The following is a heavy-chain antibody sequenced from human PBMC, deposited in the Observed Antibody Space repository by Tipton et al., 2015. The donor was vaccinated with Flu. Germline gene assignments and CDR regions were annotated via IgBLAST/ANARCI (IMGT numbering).Heavy chain of an antibody. CDR3: ARDRWEYARGFDS. CDR2: FFHSGST. V-gene: IGHV4-38-2*02. CDR1: HYSIVSDYY. Sequence: TLSLTCSVSHYSIVSDYYWGWIRQPPGKGLEWIGNFFHSGSTYYNPSLKSRVTISEDRSRNQFSLRLSSVTAADTAVYYCARDRWEYARGFDSWGQGTLVTVSP. J-gene: IGHJ4*02. D-gene: IGHD2-2*01.